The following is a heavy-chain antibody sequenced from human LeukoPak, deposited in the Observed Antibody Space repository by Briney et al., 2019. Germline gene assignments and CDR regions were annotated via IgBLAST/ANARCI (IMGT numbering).Heavy chain of an antibody. CDR2: IKQDGSEK. D-gene: IGHD1-26*01. J-gene: IGHJ5*02. CDR3: TRDLNRGSYHWFDP. CDR1: GFTFSSYW. Sequence: GGSLRLFCAASGFTFSSYWMSWVRQAPGKGLEWVANIKQDGSEKYYVDSVKGRFTISRDSSNNTLYLQMSSLRPEDTAVYYCTRDLNRGSYHWFDPWGQGTPVTVS. V-gene: IGHV3-7*01.